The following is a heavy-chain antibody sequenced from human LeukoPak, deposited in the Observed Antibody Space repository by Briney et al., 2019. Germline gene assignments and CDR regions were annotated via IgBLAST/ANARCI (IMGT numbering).Heavy chain of an antibody. CDR3: TRGRPMIRAVISWFDP. CDR2: ISGSGETI. V-gene: IGHV3-23*01. J-gene: IGHJ5*02. CDR1: GFTFSNYA. Sequence: PGGSLRLSCAASGFTFSNYAMSWVRQAPGKGLEWVSGISGSGETINYADSVKGRFTISRDNAKNSLFLQMSSLRAEDTAIYYCTRGRPMIRAVISWFDPWGQGTLVTVSS. D-gene: IGHD3-10*01.